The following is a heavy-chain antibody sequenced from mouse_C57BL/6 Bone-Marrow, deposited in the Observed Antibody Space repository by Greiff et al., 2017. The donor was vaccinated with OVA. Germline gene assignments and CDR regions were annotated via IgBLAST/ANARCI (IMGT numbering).Heavy chain of an antibody. CDR1: GYTFTDYY. V-gene: IGHV1-26*01. J-gene: IGHJ4*01. CDR2: INPNNGGT. Sequence: EVQLQQSGPELVKPGASVKISCKASGYTFTDYYMNWVKQSHGKSLEWIGDINPNNGGTSYNQKFKGKATLTVDKSSSTAYMELRSLTSEDSAVYYCAREDFCYYAMDYWGQGTSVTVSS. CDR3: AREDFCYYAMDY.